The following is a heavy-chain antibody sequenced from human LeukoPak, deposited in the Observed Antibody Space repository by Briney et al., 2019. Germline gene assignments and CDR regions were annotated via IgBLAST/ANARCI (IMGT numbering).Heavy chain of an antibody. J-gene: IGHJ4*02. CDR2: ISAYNGNT. CDR3: ARGYYDSSGYYFILIDY. D-gene: IGHD3-22*01. V-gene: IGHV1-18*01. Sequence: ASVKVSCKASGYTFTSYDINWVRQATGQGLEWMGWISAYNGNTNYAQKLQGRVTMTTDTSTSTAYMELRSLRSDDTAVYYCARGYYDSSGYYFILIDYWGQGTLVTVSS. CDR1: GYTFTSYD.